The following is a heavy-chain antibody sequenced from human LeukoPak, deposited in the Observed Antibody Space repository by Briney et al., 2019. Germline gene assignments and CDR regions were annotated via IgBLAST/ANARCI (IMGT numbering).Heavy chain of an antibody. CDR2: IYYSGST. CDR3: AREVPDFWSGYIVDY. D-gene: IGHD3-3*01. V-gene: IGHV4-59*01. CDR1: GGSISSYY. J-gene: IGHJ4*02. Sequence: SETLFLTCTVSGGSISSYYWSWIRQPPGKGLEWIGYIYYSGSTNYNPSLKSRVTISVDTSKNQFSLKLSSVTAADTAVYYCAREVPDFWSGYIVDYWGQGTLVTVSS.